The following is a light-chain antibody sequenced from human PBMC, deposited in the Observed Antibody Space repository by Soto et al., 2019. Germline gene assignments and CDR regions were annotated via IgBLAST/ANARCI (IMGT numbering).Light chain of an antibody. Sequence: QSVLTQPASMSESPGQSITISCTGTSSDIGCHNYVSWYQQHPGKAPKLMIYEVSNRPSGVSDRFSGSKSGNTASLTISGLQAEDEADYYCSSYTSSSTLVFGTGTKGTVL. CDR2: EVS. J-gene: IGLJ1*01. CDR3: SSYTSSSTLV. V-gene: IGLV2-14*01. CDR1: SSDIGCHNY.